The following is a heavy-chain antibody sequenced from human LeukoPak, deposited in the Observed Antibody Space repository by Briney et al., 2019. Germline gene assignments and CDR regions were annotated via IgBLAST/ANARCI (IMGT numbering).Heavy chain of an antibody. CDR2: IYPGDSDT. Sequence: GESLKISCKGSGYSFTSYWIGWVRQMPGKGLEWMGIIYPGDSDTRYSPSFQGQVTISADKSISTAYLQWSSLKASDTAMYYCARRPGYYSSTSCYNWFDPWGQGTLVTVSS. CDR3: ARRPGYYSSTSCYNWFDP. CDR1: GYSFTSYW. J-gene: IGHJ5*02. V-gene: IGHV5-51*01. D-gene: IGHD2-2*01.